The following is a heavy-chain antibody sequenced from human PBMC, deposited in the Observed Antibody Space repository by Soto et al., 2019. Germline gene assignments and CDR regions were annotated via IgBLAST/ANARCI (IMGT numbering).Heavy chain of an antibody. J-gene: IGHJ6*02. CDR3: ARGDGRGSTGFYYYYGMDV. Sequence: QVQLVQSGAEVKKPGASVKVSCKASGFTFTNYFFHWVRQAPRQGLEWLGMISPYDGSTKYVQSLQGRVTVTSDTSTGTVYMELSSLRSEDTAVYFCARGDGRGSTGFYYYYGMDVWGHGTTITVSS. D-gene: IGHD1-26*01. V-gene: IGHV1-46*01. CDR2: ISPYDGST. CDR1: GFTFTNYF.